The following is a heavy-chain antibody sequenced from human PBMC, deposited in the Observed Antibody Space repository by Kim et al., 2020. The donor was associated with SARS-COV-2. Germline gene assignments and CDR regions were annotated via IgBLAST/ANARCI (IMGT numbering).Heavy chain of an antibody. V-gene: IGHV4-34*01. J-gene: IGHJ4*02. CDR1: GGSFSGYY. D-gene: IGHD3-3*01. CDR2: INHSGST. Sequence: SETLSLTCAVYGGSFSGYYWSWIRQPPGKGLEWIGEINHSGSTNYNPSLKSRVTISVDTSKNQFSLKLSSVTATDTAVYYCARGRSPNFWSGYRFDYWGQGTLVTVSS. CDR3: ARGRSPNFWSGYRFDY.